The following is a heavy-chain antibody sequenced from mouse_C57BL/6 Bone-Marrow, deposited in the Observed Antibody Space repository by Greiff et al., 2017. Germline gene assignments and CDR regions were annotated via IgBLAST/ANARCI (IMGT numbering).Heavy chain of an antibody. CDR3: ARWGTVVGDN. D-gene: IGHD1-1*01. CDR2: INPGSGGT. CDR1: GYAFTNYL. V-gene: IGHV1-54*01. J-gene: IGHJ2*01. Sequence: QVQLQQSGAELVRPGTSVKVSCKASGYAFTNYLIEWVKQRPGQGLEWIGVINPGSGGTNYNEKFKGKATLTADKSSSTAYMQLSSLTSEDSAVYFCARWGTVVGDNWGQGTTLTFSS.